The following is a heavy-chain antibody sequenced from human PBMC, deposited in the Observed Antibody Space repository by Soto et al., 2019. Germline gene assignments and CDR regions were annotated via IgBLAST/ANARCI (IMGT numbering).Heavy chain of an antibody. CDR1: GGSVSSGSYY. V-gene: IGHV4-61*01. J-gene: IGHJ4*02. CDR3: ARSSDITYFDF. D-gene: IGHD1-20*01. CDR2: IYYSGST. Sequence: SETLSLTCTVSGGSVSSGSYYWSWIRQPPGKGLEWIGYIYYSGSTNYNPSLKSRVTISVDTSKNQFSLKLSSVTAADTAVYYCARSSDITYFDFWGQGTLVTVSS.